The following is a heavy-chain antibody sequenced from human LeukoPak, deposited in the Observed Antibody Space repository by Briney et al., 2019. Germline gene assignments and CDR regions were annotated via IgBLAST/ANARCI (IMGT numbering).Heavy chain of an antibody. CDR2: IYTGVST. D-gene: IGHD3-16*01. J-gene: IGHJ3*01. V-gene: IGHV3-53*01. CDR3: ARGAALGL. CDR1: GVSVSNDC. Sequence: GGSLRLSCAASGVSVSNDCMSWVRQAPGKGLEWVSFIYTGVSTYYADSVKGRFTISRDYSKNTLYLQMNSLRAEDTAVYYCARGAALGLWGQGTMVTVSS.